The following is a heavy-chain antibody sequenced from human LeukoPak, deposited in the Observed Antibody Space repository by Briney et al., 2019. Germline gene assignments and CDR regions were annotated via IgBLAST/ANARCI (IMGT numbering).Heavy chain of an antibody. CDR2: ISTKTDGGTT. J-gene: IGHJ4*02. D-gene: IGHD2-21*02. V-gene: IGHV3-15*01. CDR3: IKSSGDWH. CDR1: GFTFSHAW. Sequence: PEGSLRLSCTTSGFTFSHAWMTWVRQAPGKGLEWVGRISTKTDGGTTDYAAPVKGRFTISRDDSKNTLYLQMNSLKTEDTAVYYCIKSSGDWHWGQGTLVTVSS.